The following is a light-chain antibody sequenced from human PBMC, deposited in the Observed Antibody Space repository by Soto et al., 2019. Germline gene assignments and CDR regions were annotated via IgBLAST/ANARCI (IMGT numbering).Light chain of an antibody. CDR3: QQRNSWPRT. CDR2: DAS. Sequence: EIVMTQSPATLSVSPGERATLSCRASQSISSDLAWYQQKPGQAPRLLIYDASNSATGIPARFSGSGSGTDFTLTISSLEPEDFAVYYCQQRNSWPRTFGQGTKVEVK. CDR1: QSISSD. V-gene: IGKV3-11*01. J-gene: IGKJ1*01.